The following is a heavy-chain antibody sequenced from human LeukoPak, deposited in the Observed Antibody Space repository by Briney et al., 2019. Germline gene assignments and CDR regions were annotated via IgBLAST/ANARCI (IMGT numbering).Heavy chain of an antibody. V-gene: IGHV4-31*03. CDR1: GGTISSCGYY. D-gene: IGHD5-18*01. CDR3: ASYSKGYENFDY. J-gene: IGHJ4*02. Sequence: SQTLYLTCTVSGGTISSCGYYWGWIGPGQGKGLVWFMNIYYSGSTYYNQFLKSRVTISVDTSKNQCSLKLSYLTAADTAGYYWASYSKGYENFDYWGQGTLVTVSS. CDR2: IYYSGST.